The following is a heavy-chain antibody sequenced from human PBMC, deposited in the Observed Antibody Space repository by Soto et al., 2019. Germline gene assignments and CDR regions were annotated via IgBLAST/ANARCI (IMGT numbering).Heavy chain of an antibody. CDR2: IIPILGIA. V-gene: IGHV1-69*08. CDR3: ARDRQSSSWGYYYYYMDV. J-gene: IGHJ6*03. D-gene: IGHD6-13*01. CDR1: GGTISSYT. Sequence: QVQLVQSGAEVKKPGSSVKVSCKASGGTISSYTISWVRQAPGQGLEWMGRIIPILGIANYAQKFQGRVTITADKYTSTAYMELSSLRSEDTAVYYCARDRQSSSWGYYYYYMDVWGKGTTVTVSS.